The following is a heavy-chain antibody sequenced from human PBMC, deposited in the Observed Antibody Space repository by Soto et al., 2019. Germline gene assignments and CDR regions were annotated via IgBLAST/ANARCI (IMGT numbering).Heavy chain of an antibody. CDR3: ARRGYSGYPDYYYYGMDV. CDR1: GFTFSSYW. D-gene: IGHD5-12*01. V-gene: IGHV3-74*01. Sequence: GGSLRLCCAASGFTFSSYWMHWVRQAPGKGLVWVSRINSDGSSTSYADSVKGRFTISRDNAKNTLYLQMNSLRAEDTAVYYCARRGYSGYPDYYYYGMDVWGQGT. J-gene: IGHJ6*02. CDR2: INSDGSST.